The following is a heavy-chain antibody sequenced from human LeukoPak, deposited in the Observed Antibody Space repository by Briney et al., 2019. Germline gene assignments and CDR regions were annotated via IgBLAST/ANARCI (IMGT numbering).Heavy chain of an antibody. V-gene: IGHV1-2*02. CDR1: GYTFTGYY. D-gene: IGHD6-13*01. J-gene: IGHJ5*02. Sequence: GASVKVSCKASGYTFTGYYMHWVRQAPGQGLEWMGWINPNSGGTNYAQKFQGRVTMTRDTSISTAYMELSRLRSDDTAVYYCARDFGIAAAGTTGPWGQGTLVTVSS. CDR2: INPNSGGT. CDR3: ARDFGIAAAGTTGP.